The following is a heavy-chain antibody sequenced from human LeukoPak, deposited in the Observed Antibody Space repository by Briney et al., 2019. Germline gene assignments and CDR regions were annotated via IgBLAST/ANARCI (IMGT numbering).Heavy chain of an antibody. CDR1: GFTVSNNY. CDR3: ARVSGSRNYYFGAFDI. J-gene: IGHJ3*02. Sequence: GGSLRLSCAASGFTVSNNYMSWVRQSPGKGLEWVSRIYSDESSTYYADSVKGRFTISRDNAKNTLYLQMNSLRAEDTAMYYCARVSGSRNYYFGAFDIWGQGTMVTVSS. V-gene: IGHV3-74*01. CDR2: IYSDESST. D-gene: IGHD3-10*01.